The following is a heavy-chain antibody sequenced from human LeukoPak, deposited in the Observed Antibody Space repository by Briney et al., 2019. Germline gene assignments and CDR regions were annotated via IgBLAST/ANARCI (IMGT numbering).Heavy chain of an antibody. CDR2: IYGGGIT. Sequence: GGSLRLSCAASGFTVRNNYMSWVRQAPGKGLEWVSIIYGGGITYYADSVKGRFTISRDNSQNMLYLQMNSLRVEDTAVYYCARWEGSSPDYWGQGTLVTVSS. CDR3: ARWEGSSPDY. D-gene: IGHD6-13*01. CDR1: GFTVRNNY. V-gene: IGHV3-53*01. J-gene: IGHJ4*02.